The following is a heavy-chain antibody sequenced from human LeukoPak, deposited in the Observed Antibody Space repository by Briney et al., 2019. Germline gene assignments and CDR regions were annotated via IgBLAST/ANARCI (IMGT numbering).Heavy chain of an antibody. CDR2: ISGSGGST. J-gene: IGHJ4*02. V-gene: IGHV3-23*01. CDR1: GFTFSSYG. Sequence: PGGSLRLSCAASGFTFSSYGMHWVRQAPGKGLEWVSAISGSGGSTYYADSVKGRFTISRDNSKNTLYLQMNSLRAEDTAVYYCAKVAIAARRGYFDYWGQGTLVTVSS. D-gene: IGHD6-6*01. CDR3: AKVAIAARRGYFDY.